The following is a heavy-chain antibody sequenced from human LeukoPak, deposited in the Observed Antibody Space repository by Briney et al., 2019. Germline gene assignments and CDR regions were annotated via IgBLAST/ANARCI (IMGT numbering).Heavy chain of an antibody. Sequence: SVKVSCKASGDIFSTYVINWVRQAPGQGLEWMGGITPIFGTANYAQKFQGRVTITADESTSTAYMELSSLRSEDTAVYYCARDARGAAAADDAFDIWGQGTVVTVSS. J-gene: IGHJ3*02. D-gene: IGHD6-13*01. V-gene: IGHV1-69*13. CDR3: ARDARGAAAADDAFDI. CDR2: ITPIFGTA. CDR1: GDIFSTYV.